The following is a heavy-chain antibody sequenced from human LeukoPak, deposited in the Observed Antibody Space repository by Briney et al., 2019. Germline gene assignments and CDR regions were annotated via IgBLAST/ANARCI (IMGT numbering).Heavy chain of an antibody. J-gene: IGHJ6*02. V-gene: IGHV5-51*01. CDR2: IYPGDSDT. CDR1: GYSFTTYW. Sequence: GESPKISCKGSGYSFTTYWIGWVRQMPGKGLEWMAIIYPGDSDTRYSPSFQGQVTISADKSISTAYLQWSSLTASDTAMYYCARLHTYYYYGMDVWGQGTTVTVSS. CDR3: ARLHTYYYYGMDV.